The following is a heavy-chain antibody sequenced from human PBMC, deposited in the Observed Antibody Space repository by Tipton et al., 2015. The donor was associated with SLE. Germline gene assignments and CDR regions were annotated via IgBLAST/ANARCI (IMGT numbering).Heavy chain of an antibody. V-gene: IGHV4-34*01. CDR2: INHSGST. J-gene: IGHJ4*02. CDR1: GGSFNAYY. D-gene: IGHD2-15*01. CDR3: ARGAVVIPAATHFDY. Sequence: TLSLTCAVYGGSFNAYYWSWIRQPPGKGPEWIGEINHSGSTNYNPPLKSQVTISVDTSKNQFSLKLTSVTAADTAVYYCARGAVVIPAATHFDYWGQGTLVTVSS.